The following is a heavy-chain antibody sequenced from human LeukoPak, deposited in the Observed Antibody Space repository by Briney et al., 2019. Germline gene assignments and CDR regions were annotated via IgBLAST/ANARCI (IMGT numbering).Heavy chain of an antibody. CDR3: ARELAYYDFWSGPMNYYYYYMDV. V-gene: IGHV4-4*07. D-gene: IGHD3-3*01. Sequence: PSETLSLTCTVSGGSISSHYWSWIRQPAGKGLEWIGRIYTSGSTNYNPSLKSRVTMSVDTSKNQFSLKLSSVTAADTAVYYCARELAYYDFWSGPMNYYYYYMDVWGKGTTVTVSS. J-gene: IGHJ6*03. CDR2: IYTSGST. CDR1: GGSISSHY.